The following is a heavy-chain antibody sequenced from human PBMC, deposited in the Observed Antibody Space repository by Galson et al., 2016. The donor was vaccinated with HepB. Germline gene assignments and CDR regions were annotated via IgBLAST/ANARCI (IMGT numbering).Heavy chain of an antibody. J-gene: IGHJ6*02. Sequence: SLRLSCAASGFTFRYLSIHWVRQAPGKGLEWVTILSDDGSSKYYADSVKGRFTISRHNSKNTVNLQRNNLRTEDTAVYYCARGGTGRLAYYYYRMDVWGPGTTVTVSS. D-gene: IGHD1-1*01. CDR2: LSDDGSSK. CDR3: ARGGTGRLAYYYYRMDV. CDR1: GFTFRYLS. V-gene: IGHV3-30*04.